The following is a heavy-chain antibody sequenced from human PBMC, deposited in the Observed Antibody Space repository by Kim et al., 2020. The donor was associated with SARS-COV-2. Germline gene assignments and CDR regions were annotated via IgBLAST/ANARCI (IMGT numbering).Heavy chain of an antibody. J-gene: IGHJ4*02. Sequence: KFQGRVTMTEDTSTDTAYMELSSLRSEDTAVYYCATRLRSAMVRGVIFDYWGQGTLVTVSS. D-gene: IGHD3-10*01. V-gene: IGHV1-24*01. CDR3: ATRLRSAMVRGVIFDY.